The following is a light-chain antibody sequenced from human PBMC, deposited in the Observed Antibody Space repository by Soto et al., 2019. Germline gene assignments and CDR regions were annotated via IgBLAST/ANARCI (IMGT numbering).Light chain of an antibody. CDR3: QQYHIWPSIT. CDR1: QSVSEY. V-gene: IGKV3-15*01. CDR2: GAS. Sequence: EVVMTQSPAPLSLSPGERATLSCRASQSVSEYLAWYQQKPGQAPRLLIYGASTRATGIPARFSGSGSGTEFTLTISSLQSEDFAVYYCQQYHIWPSITFGQGTRLEIK. J-gene: IGKJ5*01.